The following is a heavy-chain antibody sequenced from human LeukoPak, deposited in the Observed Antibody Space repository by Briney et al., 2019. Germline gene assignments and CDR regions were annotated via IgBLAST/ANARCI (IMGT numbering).Heavy chain of an antibody. CDR3: ATGAYFAD. CDR1: GFTFSKSP. CDR2: ISDSGGDT. J-gene: IGHJ4*02. Sequence: GGSLRLSCAASGFTFSKSPMTWVRQALGKGLEWVSTISDSGGDTYHADSVKGRFTISRDNSMNRLYLQMNSLRAEDTAIYYSATGAYFADWGQGTLVTVSS. V-gene: IGHV3-23*01. D-gene: IGHD2-21*01.